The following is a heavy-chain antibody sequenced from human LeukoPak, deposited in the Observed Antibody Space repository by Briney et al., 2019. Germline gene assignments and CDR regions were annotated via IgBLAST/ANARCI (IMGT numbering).Heavy chain of an antibody. J-gene: IGHJ4*02. V-gene: IGHV4-30-2*01. CDR2: IYHRGSI. CDR3: ARGNGDPPFFDY. Sequence: SQTLSLTCAVSGGSISSGGFSWSWIRQPPGKGLEWIGYIYHRGSIYYNPSLKSRVTISVDRSTNQFSLKLSSVTAADTAIYYCARGNGDPPFFDYWGQGTLVTVSS. CDR1: GGSISSGGFS. D-gene: IGHD4-17*01.